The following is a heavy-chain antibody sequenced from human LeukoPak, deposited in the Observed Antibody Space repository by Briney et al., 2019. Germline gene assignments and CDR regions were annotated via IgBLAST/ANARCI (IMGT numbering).Heavy chain of an antibody. Sequence: GGSLRLSCAASGITLSDHYMSWIRRAPGKGPERVSYITTGGRTMYYADSVRGRFTISGDNAKNSLYLQMNSLRADDTAVYFCARIHRSNWFDPWGQGTLVTVSS. CDR1: GITLSDHY. CDR2: ITTGGRTM. CDR3: ARIHRSNWFDP. V-gene: IGHV3-11*01. D-gene: IGHD5-18*01. J-gene: IGHJ5*02.